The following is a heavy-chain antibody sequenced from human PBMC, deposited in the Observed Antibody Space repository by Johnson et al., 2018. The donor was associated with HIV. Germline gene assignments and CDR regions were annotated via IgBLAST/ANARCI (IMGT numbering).Heavy chain of an antibody. D-gene: IGHD4-17*01. CDR3: ARGIDYGDAFDI. Sequence: VQLVESGGGLAKPAWSPRLSCAASQFTFSTYYMNCVRQAPGNGLEWVANIKQDGSEKYYVDSVKGRFTISRDNAKNSLYLQMNSLRAEDTAVYYCARGIDYGDAFDIWGQGTMVTVSS. V-gene: IGHV3-7*01. J-gene: IGHJ3*02. CDR1: QFTFSTYY. CDR2: IKQDGSEK.